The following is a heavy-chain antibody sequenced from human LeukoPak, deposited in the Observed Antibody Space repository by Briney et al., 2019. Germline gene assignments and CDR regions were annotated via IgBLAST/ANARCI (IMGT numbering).Heavy chain of an antibody. CDR1: GFTLNYYW. Sequence: GGSLRLPCAASGFTLNYYWMSWVRQAPGKGLEGVANINQDGSEKYFVDSVKGRFTISRDNAQNSVFLQMDSLRVDDTAVYYCARWVSQYYFDYWGQGTQVTVSS. CDR3: ARWVSQYYFDY. CDR2: INQDGSEK. J-gene: IGHJ4*02. D-gene: IGHD3-16*01. V-gene: IGHV3-7*01.